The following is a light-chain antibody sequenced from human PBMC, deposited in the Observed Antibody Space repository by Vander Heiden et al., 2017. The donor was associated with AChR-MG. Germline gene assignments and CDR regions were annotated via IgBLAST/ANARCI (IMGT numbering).Light chain of an antibody. J-gene: IGLJ2*01. V-gene: IGLV1-51*01. Sequence: QSLFQQPPPVSAATRPKVTISCSGSSSNIGSNNVTWYQQLPGTAPKLLIYNNNKRPAGVPDRFSGSKSGTSATLGITGLQTEDEADYYCAAWDDSLNAVVFGGGTGLTVL. CDR1: SSNIGSNN. CDR2: NNN. CDR3: AAWDDSLNAVV.